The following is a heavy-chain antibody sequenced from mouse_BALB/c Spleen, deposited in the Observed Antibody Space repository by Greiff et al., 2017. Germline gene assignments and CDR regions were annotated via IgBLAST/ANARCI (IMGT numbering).Heavy chain of an antibody. D-gene: IGHD2-3*01. Sequence: EVQRVESGGDLVKPGGSLKLSCAASGFTFSSYGMSWVRQTPDKRLEWVATISSGGSYTYYPDSVKGRFTISRDNAKNTLYLQMSSLKSEDTAMYYCARIYDGSMDYWGQGTSVTVSS. CDR3: ARIYDGSMDY. J-gene: IGHJ4*01. CDR1: GFTFSSYG. CDR2: ISSGGSYT. V-gene: IGHV5-6*01.